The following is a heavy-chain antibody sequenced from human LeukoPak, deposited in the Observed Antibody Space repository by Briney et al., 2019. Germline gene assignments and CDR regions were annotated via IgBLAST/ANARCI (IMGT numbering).Heavy chain of an antibody. J-gene: IGHJ4*02. Sequence: GGSLRLSCAASGFTFSSYSMNWVRQAPGKGLEWVSYISSSSSTIYYADSVKGRFTISRDNAKNSLYLQMNSLRAEDTAVYYCARVDYYGSGSYYYPIDYWGQGTLVTVSS. CDR3: ARVDYYGSGSYYYPIDY. CDR2: ISSSSSTI. D-gene: IGHD3-10*01. CDR1: GFTFSSYS. V-gene: IGHV3-48*04.